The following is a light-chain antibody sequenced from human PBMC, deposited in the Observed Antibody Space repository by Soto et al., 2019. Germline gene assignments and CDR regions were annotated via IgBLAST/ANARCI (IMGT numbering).Light chain of an antibody. J-gene: IGKJ1*01. CDR3: QKYDSAPWT. Sequence: IQMTQSPSSLSASVGDRVIITCRASQGIGNSLAWYQQKAGRVPKLLMHSASTVLSGVPSRFSGSGSGTDYTLTISSLQHEDVATYYCQKYDSAPWTFGQGNKVEIK. CDR2: SAS. V-gene: IGKV1-27*01. CDR1: QGIGNS.